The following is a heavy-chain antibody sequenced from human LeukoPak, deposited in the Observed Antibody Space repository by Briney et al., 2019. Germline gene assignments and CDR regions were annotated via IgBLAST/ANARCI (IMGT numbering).Heavy chain of an antibody. V-gene: IGHV3-30-3*01. CDR2: ISYDGSNK. CDR3: ARSDSSGSRWGEYFQH. D-gene: IGHD3-22*01. CDR1: GFTFSSYA. Sequence: GGSLRLSCAASGFTFSSYAMHWVRQAPGKGLEWVAVISYDGSNKYYADSVKGRFTISRDNSKNTLYLRMNSLRAEDTAVYYCARSDSSGSRWGEYFQHWGQGTLVTVSS. J-gene: IGHJ1*01.